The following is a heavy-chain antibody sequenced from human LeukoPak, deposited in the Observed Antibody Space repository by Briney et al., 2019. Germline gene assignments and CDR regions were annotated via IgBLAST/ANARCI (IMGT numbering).Heavy chain of an antibody. V-gene: IGHV2-5*02. CDR3: APLIAAADTEYFQH. D-gene: IGHD6-13*01. Sequence: SGPTLVNPSQTLTLTCTFSGFSLRTGGVGVGWIRQPSGKALEWFALLYWDDDKRYSPPLKSRLHTTTATSNTQVVLPIPIIHPVDTATYYCAPLIAAADTEYFQHWSQGSLVTV. J-gene: IGHJ1*01. CDR1: GFSLRTGGVG. CDR2: LYWDDDK.